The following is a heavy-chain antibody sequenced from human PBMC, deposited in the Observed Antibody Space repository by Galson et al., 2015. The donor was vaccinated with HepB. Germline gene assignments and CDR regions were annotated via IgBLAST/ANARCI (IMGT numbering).Heavy chain of an antibody. CDR1: GFTFSSYG. J-gene: IGHJ4*02. Sequence: SLRLSCAASGFTFSSYGMHWVRQAPGKGLEWVAVIWYDGSNKYYADSVKGRFTISRDNSKNTLYLQMNSLRAEDTAVYYCAREGLRLPLFDYWGQGTLVTVSS. V-gene: IGHV3-33*01. D-gene: IGHD5/OR15-5a*01. CDR3: AREGLRLPLFDY. CDR2: IWYDGSNK.